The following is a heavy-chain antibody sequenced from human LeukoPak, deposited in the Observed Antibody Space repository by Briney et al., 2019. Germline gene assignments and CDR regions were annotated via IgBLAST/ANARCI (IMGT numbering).Heavy chain of an antibody. CDR1: GFTFSSYA. CDR3: ARSGGSTVFYYMDV. V-gene: IGHV3-21*01. Sequence: PGGSLRLSCAASGFTFSSYAMSWVRQAPGKGLEWVSAISGDSRYIYYADSVKGRFTISRDNAKNSLYLQMNSLRAEDTAVYYCARSGGSTVFYYMDVWGKGTTVTVSS. D-gene: IGHD2-2*01. CDR2: ISGDSRYI. J-gene: IGHJ6*03.